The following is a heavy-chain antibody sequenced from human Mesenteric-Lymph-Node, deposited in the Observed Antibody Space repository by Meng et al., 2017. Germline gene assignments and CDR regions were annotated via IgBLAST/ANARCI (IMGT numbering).Heavy chain of an antibody. CDR3: ARGVSGGARFGY. CDR2: IYYSGST. Sequence: SETLSLTCTVSGGSISSSSYYWGWIRQPPGKGLEWIGSIYYSGSTYYNPSLKSRVTISADRSKNHFSLKLSSVTAADTAVYYCARGVSGGARFGYWGQRALVTVSS. D-gene: IGHD1-26*01. J-gene: IGHJ4*02. CDR1: GGSISSSSYY. V-gene: IGHV4-39*07.